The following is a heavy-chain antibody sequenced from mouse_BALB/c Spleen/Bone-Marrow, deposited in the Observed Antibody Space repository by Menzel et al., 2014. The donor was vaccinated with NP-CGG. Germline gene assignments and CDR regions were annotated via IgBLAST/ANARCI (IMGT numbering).Heavy chain of an antibody. V-gene: IGHV1S132*01. CDR3: ARYDCAMDY. Sequence: QVQLQQSGAGLVKPGASVKLSCKASGYTFTNFWINWIKQRPGQGLEWIGRIAPGTGTTYYNEMFKGKATLTVDTSSSTAYIQLSSLSSEDSAVYFCARYDCAMDYWGQGTSVTVSS. CDR1: GYTFTNFW. CDR2: IAPGTGTT. J-gene: IGHJ4*01. D-gene: IGHD2-4*01.